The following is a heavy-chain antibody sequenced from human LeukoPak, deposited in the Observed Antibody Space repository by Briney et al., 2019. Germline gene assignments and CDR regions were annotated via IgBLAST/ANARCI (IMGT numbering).Heavy chain of an antibody. CDR2: ISVYKGNT. CDR3: ARGGGYCSSTSCYTGIIRGWFDP. CDR1: GYTFTSYG. Sequence: ASVKVSCKASGYTFTSYGISWVRQAPGQGLEWMGWISVYKGNTNYAQKLQGRVTMTTDTSTNTAYMELRSLRSDDTAVYYCARGGGYCSSTSCYTGIIRGWFDPWGQGTLVTVSS. V-gene: IGHV1-18*01. D-gene: IGHD2-2*02. J-gene: IGHJ5*02.